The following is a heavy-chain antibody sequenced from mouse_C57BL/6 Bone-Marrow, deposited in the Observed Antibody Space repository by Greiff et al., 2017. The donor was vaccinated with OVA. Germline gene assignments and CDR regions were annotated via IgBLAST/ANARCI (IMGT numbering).Heavy chain of an antibody. V-gene: IGHV1-82*01. CDR2: IYPGDGDT. D-gene: IGHD2-2*01. J-gene: IGHJ2*01. CDR1: GYAFSSSW. Sequence: QVQLQQSGPELVKPGASVKISCKASGYAFSSSWMNWVKQRPGKGLEWIGRIYPGDGDTNYNGKFKGKATLTADKSSSTAYMQLSSLTSEDSAVYVGARHEDGYEGSYFDYWGQGTALTVSS. CDR3: ARHEDGYEGSYFDY.